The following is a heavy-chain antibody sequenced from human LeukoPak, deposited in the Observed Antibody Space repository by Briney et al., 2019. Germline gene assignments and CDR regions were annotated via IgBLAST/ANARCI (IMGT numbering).Heavy chain of an antibody. CDR1: GGSISSGSYY. CDR3: ARDSRAALDY. V-gene: IGHV4-61*02. J-gene: IGHJ4*02. Sequence: PSQTLSLTCTVSGGSISSGSYYWSWIRLPAGKGLEWLWRIYTSGSTNYNPSLKSRVTISVETSKNQFSLKLSSVTAADTAVYYCARDSRAALDYWGQGTLVTVSS. D-gene: IGHD6-13*01. CDR2: IYTSGST.